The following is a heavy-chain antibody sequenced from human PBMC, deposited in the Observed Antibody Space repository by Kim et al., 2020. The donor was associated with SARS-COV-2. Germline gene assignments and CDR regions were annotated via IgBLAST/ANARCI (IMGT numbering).Heavy chain of an antibody. J-gene: IGHJ3*02. CDR3: ARDRLYYGSGSYPAPGAFDI. V-gene: IGHV3-7*01. CDR2: IKQDGSEK. Sequence: GGSLRLSCAASGFTFSSYWMSWVRQAPGKGLEWVANIKQDGSEKYYVDSVKGRFTISRDNAKNSLYLQMNSLRAEDTAVYYCARDRLYYGSGSYPAPGAFDIWGQGTMVTVSS. CDR1: GFTFSSYW. D-gene: IGHD3-10*01.